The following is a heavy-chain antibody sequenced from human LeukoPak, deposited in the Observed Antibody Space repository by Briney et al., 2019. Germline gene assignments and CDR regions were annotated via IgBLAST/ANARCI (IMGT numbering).Heavy chain of an antibody. CDR2: ISYDGSNK. V-gene: IGHV3-30*18. J-gene: IGHJ4*02. Sequence: GGSLRLSCAASGFTFSSYGMHWVRQAPGKGLEWVAVISYDGSNKYYADSVKGRFTISRDNSKNTLYLQMNSLRAEDTAVYYCAKAGRESSGYLIDYWGQGTLITVSS. CDR1: GFTFSSYG. D-gene: IGHD3-22*01. CDR3: AKAGRESSGYLIDY.